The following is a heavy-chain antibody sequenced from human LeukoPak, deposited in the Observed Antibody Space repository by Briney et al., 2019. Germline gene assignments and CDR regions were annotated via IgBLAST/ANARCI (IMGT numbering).Heavy chain of an antibody. CDR1: GGSISSYY. CDR2: IYYSGST. CDR3: ASWAQFSSGWYGPAFDI. Sequence: SETLSFTCTVSGGSISSYYWSWIRQPPGKGLEWIGYIYYSGSTNYNPSLKSRVTISVDTSKNQFSLKLSSVTAADTAVYYCASWAQFSSGWYGPAFDIWGQGTMVTVSS. J-gene: IGHJ3*02. D-gene: IGHD6-19*01. V-gene: IGHV4-59*01.